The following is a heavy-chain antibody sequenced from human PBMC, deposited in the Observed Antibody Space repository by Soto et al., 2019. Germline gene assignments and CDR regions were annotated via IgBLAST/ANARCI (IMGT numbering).Heavy chain of an antibody. CDR1: GYTFTSYD. Sequence: GASVKVSCKASGYTFTSYDINWVRQATGQGLEWMGWMIPNSGNTNYAQKFQGRVTITTNKSTSTAYMELSSLRSEDTAVYYCARDRPYCSGGSCYNWFDPWGQGTLVTVSS. CDR2: MIPNSGNT. J-gene: IGHJ5*02. V-gene: IGHV1-8*01. D-gene: IGHD2-15*01. CDR3: ARDRPYCSGGSCYNWFDP.